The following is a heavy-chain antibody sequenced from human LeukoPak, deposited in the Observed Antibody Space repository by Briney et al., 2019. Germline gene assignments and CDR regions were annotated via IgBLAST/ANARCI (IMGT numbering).Heavy chain of an antibody. CDR1: GYSISSGYY. CDR3: ARQSSGYYYDSSGYAFDY. V-gene: IGHV4-38-2*02. CDR2: IYHSGST. Sequence: SETLSLTCTVSGYSISSGYYWGWIRQPPGKGLEWIGYIYHSGSTYYNPSLKSRVTISVDTSKNQFSLKLSSVTAADTAVYYCARQSSGYYYDSSGYAFDYWGQGTLVTVSS. J-gene: IGHJ4*02. D-gene: IGHD3-22*01.